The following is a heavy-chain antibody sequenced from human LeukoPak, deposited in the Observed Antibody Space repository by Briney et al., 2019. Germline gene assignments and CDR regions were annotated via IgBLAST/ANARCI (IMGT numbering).Heavy chain of an antibody. D-gene: IGHD5-24*01. CDR3: VTRDGVSDGFFNFDY. CDR1: GYTFSNYA. J-gene: IGHJ4*02. V-gene: IGHV7-4-1*02. Sequence: ASVKVSCKASGYTFSNYAMNWVRQAPGQGLEWTGWINTNTGNPTYAQGFTGRFVFSLDTSVSTAYLQISSLKAEDTAVYYCVTRDGVSDGFFNFDYWGQGTLVTVSS. CDR2: INTNTGNP.